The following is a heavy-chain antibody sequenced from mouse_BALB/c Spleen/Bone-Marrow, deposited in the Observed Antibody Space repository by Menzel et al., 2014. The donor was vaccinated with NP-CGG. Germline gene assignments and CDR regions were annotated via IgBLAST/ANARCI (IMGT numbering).Heavy chain of an antibody. CDR2: IVPGSGYT. CDR3: AREARTGAWFAY. CDR1: GYTFTTYT. J-gene: IGHJ3*01. Sequence: VKLVESGAELARPGASVKMSCKASGYTFTTYTIQWVKRRPGQGLEWVGYIVPGSGYTDYNQKFKDKTSLTADKSSNTAYIQLSSLTSADSAVYYCAREARTGAWFAYWGQGTLVTVPA. V-gene: IGHV1-4*02.